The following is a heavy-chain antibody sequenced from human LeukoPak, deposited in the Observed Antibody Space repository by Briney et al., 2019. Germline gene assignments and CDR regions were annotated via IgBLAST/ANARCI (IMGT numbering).Heavy chain of an antibody. CDR2: ISGSGGST. CDR3: AKGPSMIVVVIPFFDY. J-gene: IGHJ4*02. V-gene: IGHV3-23*01. CDR1: GFTFSSYA. Sequence: GSLRLSCAASGFTFSSYAMSWVRQAPGKGLEWVSAISGSGGSTYYADSVKGRITISRDNSKNTLYLQMNSLRAEDTAVYYCAKGPSMIVVVIPFFDYWGQGTLVTVSS. D-gene: IGHD3-22*01.